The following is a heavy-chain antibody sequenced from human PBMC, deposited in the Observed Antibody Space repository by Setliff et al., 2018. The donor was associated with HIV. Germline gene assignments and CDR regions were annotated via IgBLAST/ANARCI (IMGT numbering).Heavy chain of an antibody. D-gene: IGHD4-17*01. CDR1: GYSFTIYW. Sequence: GESLKISCKASGYSFTIYWIGWVRQMPGKGLEWMGVIYPGDSDTRYSPSFQGQVTISADKAITTAYVQWSSLKASDTAMYYCATWTRAETSENFQHWGQGTLVTVSS. CDR2: IYPGDSDT. CDR3: ATWTRAETSENFQH. V-gene: IGHV5-51*01. J-gene: IGHJ1*01.